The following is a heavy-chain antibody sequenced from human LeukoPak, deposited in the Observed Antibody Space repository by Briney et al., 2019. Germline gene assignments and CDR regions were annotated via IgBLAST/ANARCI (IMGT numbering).Heavy chain of an antibody. CDR2: ISSSSSYI. J-gene: IGHJ4*02. CDR3: ARDSQRCNDY. Sequence: GGSLRLSCAASGFTFSSYSMNWVRQAPGKGREWVSSISSSSSYIYYADSVKGRFTISRDNAKNSLYLQMNSLRAEDTAVYYCARDSQRCNDYWGQGTLVTVSS. D-gene: IGHD2-2*01. V-gene: IGHV3-21*01. CDR1: GFTFSSYS.